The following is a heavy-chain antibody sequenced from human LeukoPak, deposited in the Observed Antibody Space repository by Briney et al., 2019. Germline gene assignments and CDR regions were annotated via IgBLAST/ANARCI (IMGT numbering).Heavy chain of an antibody. Sequence: SQTLSLTCAISGDSVSSNSAAWNWIRQSPSRGLEWLGRTYYRSKWYNDYAVSVKSRITINPDTPKNQFSLQLNSVTPEDTAVYYCAREDCSGGSCYGGFDYGGQGTLVTVSS. J-gene: IGHJ4*02. CDR2: TYYRSKWYN. CDR1: GDSVSSNSAA. CDR3: AREDCSGGSCYGGFDY. V-gene: IGHV6-1*01. D-gene: IGHD2-15*01.